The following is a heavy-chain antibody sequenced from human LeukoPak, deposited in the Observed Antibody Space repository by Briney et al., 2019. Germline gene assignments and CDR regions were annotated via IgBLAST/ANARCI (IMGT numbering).Heavy chain of an antibody. CDR3: ARHPSAAAKLLFDY. Sequence: SETLSLTYTVSGGSINNYYWSWIRPPPGKGLEWTGYIYYSGSTNYNPSLKSRVTISVDTSKNQFSLKLSSVTAADTAVYYCARHPSAAAKLLFDYWGQGTLVTVSS. D-gene: IGHD6-13*01. V-gene: IGHV4-59*08. CDR1: GGSINNYY. J-gene: IGHJ4*02. CDR2: IYYSGST.